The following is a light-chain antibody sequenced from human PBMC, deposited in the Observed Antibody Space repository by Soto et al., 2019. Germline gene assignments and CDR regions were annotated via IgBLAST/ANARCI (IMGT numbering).Light chain of an antibody. CDR1: QSISSY. CDR2: AAS. Sequence: DIQMTQSPSSLSASVGYRFTITCRASQSISSYLNGYQQTPGKAPKLXISAASTLQSGVPSRCSGGASVTDFTLTITSLQPEDCATYYCHQTYSTPRTFGQGTKV. J-gene: IGKJ1*01. CDR3: HQTYSTPRT. V-gene: IGKV1-39*01.